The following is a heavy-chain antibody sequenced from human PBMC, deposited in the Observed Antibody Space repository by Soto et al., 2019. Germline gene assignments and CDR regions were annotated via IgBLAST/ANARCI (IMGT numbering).Heavy chain of an antibody. J-gene: IGHJ4*02. V-gene: IGHV4-4*02. CDR2: IYHSGST. CDR3: AGRRSWSGYYIFDY. CDR1: GGSISSSNW. Sequence: SETLSLTCAVSGGSISSSNWWSWVRQPPGKGLEWIGEIYHSGSTNYNPSLKSRVTISVDKSKNQFSLKLSSVTAADTAVYYCAGRRSWSGYYIFDYWGQGTLVTVSS. D-gene: IGHD3-3*01.